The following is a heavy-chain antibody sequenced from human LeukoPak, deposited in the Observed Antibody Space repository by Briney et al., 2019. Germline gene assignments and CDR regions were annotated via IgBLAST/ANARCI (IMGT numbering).Heavy chain of an antibody. CDR1: GGSISSYY. J-gene: IGHJ2*01. CDR3: ARGDTAMVTGYFDL. Sequence: PSETLSLTCTVSGGSISSYYWSWIRQPAGKGLEWIGRICTSGSTNYNPSLKSRVTMSVDTSKNQFSLKLSSVTAADTAVYYCARGDTAMVTGYFDLWGRGTLVTVSS. V-gene: IGHV4-4*07. D-gene: IGHD5-18*01. CDR2: ICTSGST.